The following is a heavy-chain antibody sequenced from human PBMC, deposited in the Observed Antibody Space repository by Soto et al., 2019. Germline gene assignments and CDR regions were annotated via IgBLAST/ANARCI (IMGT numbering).Heavy chain of an antibody. CDR3: AKDGVVVAANYYHYMDV. CDR1: GFTFDDYA. V-gene: IGHV3-9*01. Sequence: EVQLVESGGGLVQPGRSLRLSCAASGFTFDDYAMHWVRQAPGKGLEWVSGISWNSGSIGYADSVKGRFTISRDNAKNSLYLQMNSLRAEDTALYYCAKDGVVVAANYYHYMDVWGKGTTVTVSS. D-gene: IGHD2-15*01. CDR2: ISWNSGSI. J-gene: IGHJ6*03.